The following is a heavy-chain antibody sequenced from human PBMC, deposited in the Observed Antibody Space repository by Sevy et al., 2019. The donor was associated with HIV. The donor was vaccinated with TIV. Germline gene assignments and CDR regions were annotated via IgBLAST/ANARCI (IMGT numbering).Heavy chain of an antibody. CDR3: ARIKGASSSYAMDV. D-gene: IGHD2-2*01. J-gene: IGHJ6*02. CDR1: GLTVGSLS. CDR2: IYSAGTT. V-gene: IGHV3-53*01. Sequence: GGSLRLSCVASGLTVGSLSINWVRQAPGKGLEWFSLIYSAGTTFYSDSVKGRFTNSRDNSNNTLDLKMNSLGAEDTAIYYCARIKGASSSYAMDVWGQGTTVTVSS.